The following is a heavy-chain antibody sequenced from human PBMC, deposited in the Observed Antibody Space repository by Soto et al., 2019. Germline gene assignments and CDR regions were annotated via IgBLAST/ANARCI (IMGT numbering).Heavy chain of an antibody. Sequence: ASVKVSCKASGDTFTSYAIRWVRQAPGQRLEWVGWIIAGNGETRYAQEFQDRVTITMDTSASTTYMELSSLRSEDTSVYYCARDYTSSWDYWGQGTQVTVSS. CDR1: GDTFTSYA. CDR3: ARDYTSSWDY. V-gene: IGHV1-3*01. CDR2: IIAGNGET. D-gene: IGHD2-15*01. J-gene: IGHJ4*02.